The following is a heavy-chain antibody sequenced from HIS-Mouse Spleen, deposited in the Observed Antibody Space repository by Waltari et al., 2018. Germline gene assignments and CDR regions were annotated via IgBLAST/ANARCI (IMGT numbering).Heavy chain of an antibody. V-gene: IGHV4-39*07. CDR1: GGSISSSSYY. Sequence: QLQLQESGPGLVKPSETLSLTCTVSGGSISSSSYYWGWIRQPPGKGLEWIGSIYYSGSTYYNPSLKSRVTISVDTSKNQFSLKLSSVTAADTAVYYCARNTYYYGSRGYFDYWGQGTLVTVSS. D-gene: IGHD3-10*01. J-gene: IGHJ4*02. CDR2: IYYSGST. CDR3: ARNTYYYGSRGYFDY.